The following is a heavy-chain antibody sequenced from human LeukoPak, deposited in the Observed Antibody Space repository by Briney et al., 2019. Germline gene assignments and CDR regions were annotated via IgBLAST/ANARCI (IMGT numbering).Heavy chain of an antibody. CDR1: GFTFSNAW. V-gene: IGHV3-74*01. Sequence: GGSLRLSCATSGFTFSNAWMNWVRQAPGKGLVWVSRIASDGSSTTYADSVKGRFSISRDNAKNTLYLQMNSLRVEDTAVYYCARGRPHGNDYWGQGTLVTVSS. D-gene: IGHD4-23*01. CDR2: IASDGSST. J-gene: IGHJ4*02. CDR3: ARGRPHGNDY.